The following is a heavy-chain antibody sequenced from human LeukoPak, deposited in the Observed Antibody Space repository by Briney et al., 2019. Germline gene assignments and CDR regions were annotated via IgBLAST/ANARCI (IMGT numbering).Heavy chain of an antibody. CDR3: GRGQIDDY. Sequence: ASVNVSCKASVYTLTGYYMHWVRQAPGQGRVWMGWINPNSGGTNYAHKIQGKVTMTRATYMRSGYMELSRLRYDATAVFYCGRGQIDDYWGQGTLVTVSS. CDR1: VYTLTGYY. J-gene: IGHJ4*02. CDR2: INPNSGGT. V-gene: IGHV1-2*02.